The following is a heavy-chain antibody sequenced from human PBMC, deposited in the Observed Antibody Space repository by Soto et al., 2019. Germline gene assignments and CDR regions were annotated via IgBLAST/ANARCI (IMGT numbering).Heavy chain of an antibody. CDR1: GGSISSSGYY. CDR3: ASSYGDYVSY. CDR2: IYYSGST. Sequence: QLLESGPGLVKPSETLSLTCTVSGGSISSSGYYWGWIRQPPGTGLEWIGSIYYSGSTYYNPSLKSRVTISIDTSKNQFSLNLSSVTAADTAVYYCASSYGDYVSYWGQGTLVTVSS. J-gene: IGHJ4*02. V-gene: IGHV4-39*01. D-gene: IGHD4-17*01.